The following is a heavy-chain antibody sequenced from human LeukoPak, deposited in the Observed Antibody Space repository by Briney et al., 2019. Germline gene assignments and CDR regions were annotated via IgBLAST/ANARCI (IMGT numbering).Heavy chain of an antibody. Sequence: ASVKVSCKASGYTFTGYYMHWVRQAPGQGLEWMGWINPNSGGTNYAQKFQGRVTMSRDTSISTAYMELSRLRSDDTAVYYCARNDRDRDWFDPWGQGTLVTVSS. V-gene: IGHV1-2*02. D-gene: IGHD1-1*01. CDR1: GYTFTGYY. J-gene: IGHJ5*02. CDR2: INPNSGGT. CDR3: ARNDRDRDWFDP.